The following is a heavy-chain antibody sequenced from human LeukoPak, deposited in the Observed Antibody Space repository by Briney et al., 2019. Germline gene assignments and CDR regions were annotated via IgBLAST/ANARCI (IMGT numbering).Heavy chain of an antibody. Sequence: GGSLRLSRAASGFTFSSYAMHWVRQAPGKGLEWVAVISYDGSNKYYADSVKGRFTISRDNSKNTLYLQMNSLRAEDTAVYYCARDCIPAYYYGMDVWGQGTTVTVSS. V-gene: IGHV3-30-3*01. D-gene: IGHD2-21*01. CDR3: ARDCIPAYYYGMDV. J-gene: IGHJ6*02. CDR2: ISYDGSNK. CDR1: GFTFSSYA.